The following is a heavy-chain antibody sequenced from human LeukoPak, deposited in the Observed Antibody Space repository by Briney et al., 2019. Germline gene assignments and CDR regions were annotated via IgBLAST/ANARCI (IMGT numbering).Heavy chain of an antibody. CDR1: GGTFNSYA. V-gene: IGHV1-69*13. D-gene: IGHD1-26*01. Sequence: GASVKVSCKASGGTFNSYAISWVRQAPGQGLEWMGDIIPIFGTTNYAQKLQGRVTITADESTNTAYMELSSLRSEDTALYYCASGGVVGAHFDYWGQGTLVTVSS. CDR3: ASGGVVGAHFDY. CDR2: IIPIFGTT. J-gene: IGHJ4*02.